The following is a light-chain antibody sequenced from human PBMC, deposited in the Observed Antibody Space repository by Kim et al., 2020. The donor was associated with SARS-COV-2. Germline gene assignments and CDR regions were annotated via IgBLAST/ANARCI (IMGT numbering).Light chain of an antibody. J-gene: IGKJ1*01. CDR1: QGISTY. V-gene: IGKV1-9*01. Sequence: DIQLTHSPPFLSASVGDRVTITCRASQGISTYLAWYQQIPGKAPKLLIYRASTLQSGVPSRFSGSGSGTEFTLTISDLQPEDFAIYYCQQLNSYPWTFGHGTKVDIK. CDR2: RAS. CDR3: QQLNSYPWT.